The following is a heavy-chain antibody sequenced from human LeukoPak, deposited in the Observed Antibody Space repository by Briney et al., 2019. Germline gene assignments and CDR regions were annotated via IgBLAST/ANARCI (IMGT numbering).Heavy chain of an antibody. Sequence: GGSLRLSCAASGFTFSAYSLNWVRQAPGKGLEWVSYINNIGSVTHYAGSVKGRFTISRDNAKNSVYLQMNSLRVEDTAVYYCARDWPYSSSSRPFDYWGQGTLVTVCS. J-gene: IGHJ4*02. D-gene: IGHD6-6*01. CDR2: INNIGSVT. V-gene: IGHV3-48*01. CDR3: ARDWPYSSSSRPFDY. CDR1: GFTFSAYS.